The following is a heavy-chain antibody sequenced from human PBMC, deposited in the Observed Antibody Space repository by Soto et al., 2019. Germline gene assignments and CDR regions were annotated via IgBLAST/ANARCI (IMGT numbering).Heavy chain of an antibody. D-gene: IGHD3-10*01. CDR3: ARVRVSSPWAYYYGMDV. J-gene: IGHJ6*02. CDR1: YVKFSDFG. CDR2: IWYDGSNK. V-gene: IGHV3-33*01. Sequence: GVSLRLSWRASYVKFSDFGSRRVIKNQGKGLEWLPDIWYDGSNKYYAASVKGRFTISRDNSKNTLYLQMNSLRAEDTAVYYCARVRVSSPWAYYYGMDVWGQGTTVTVSS.